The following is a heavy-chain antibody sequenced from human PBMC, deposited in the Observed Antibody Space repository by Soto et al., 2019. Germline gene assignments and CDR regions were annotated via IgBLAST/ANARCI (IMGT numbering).Heavy chain of an antibody. Sequence: QVQLVESGGGVVQPGKSLRLSCAGSGFTFKNYGMHWVRQAPGKGLEWVALISSDGSKQYYADSVKGRFTISRDNSKNTLYLQMNSLRVEDTAVYYCAKGRYYDYVWGSYRNYFDFWGQGALVTVSS. CDR1: GFTFKNYG. CDR3: AKGRYYDYVWGSYRNYFDF. V-gene: IGHV3-30*18. CDR2: ISSDGSKQ. J-gene: IGHJ4*02. D-gene: IGHD3-16*02.